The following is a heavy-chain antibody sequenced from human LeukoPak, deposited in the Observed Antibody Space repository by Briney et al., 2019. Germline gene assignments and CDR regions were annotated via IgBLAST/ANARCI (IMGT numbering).Heavy chain of an antibody. V-gene: IGHV3-23*01. CDR3: ASTMVRGVIDAFDI. D-gene: IGHD3-10*01. CDR1: GFTFSSYG. J-gene: IGHJ3*02. CDR2: ISGSGGST. Sequence: GGSLRLSCAASGFTFSSYGMSWVRQAPGKGLEWVSAISGSGGSTYYADSVKGRFTISRDNAKNSLYLQMNSLRAEDTAVYYCASTMVRGVIDAFDIWGQGTMVTVSS.